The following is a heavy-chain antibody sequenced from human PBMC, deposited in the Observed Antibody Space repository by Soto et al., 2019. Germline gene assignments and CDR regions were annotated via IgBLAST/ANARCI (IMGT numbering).Heavy chain of an antibody. D-gene: IGHD2-15*01. J-gene: IGHJ1*01. CDR2: ISYDGSDK. CDR3: AIGVVVATPYFQH. Sequence: QVQLVESGGGVVQPGRSLRLSCAASGFTFSSYGMHWVRQAPGKGLEWVAVISYDGSDKYYADSVKGRFTISRDNSNNTLYLQMDSRRAEDTAVYYCAIGVVVATPYFQHWGQGTLVTVSS. CDR1: GFTFSSYG. V-gene: IGHV3-30*03.